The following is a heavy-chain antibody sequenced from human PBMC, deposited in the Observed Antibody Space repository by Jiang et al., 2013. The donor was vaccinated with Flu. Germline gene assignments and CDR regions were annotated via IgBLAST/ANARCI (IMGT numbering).Heavy chain of an antibody. V-gene: IGHV4-59*01. CDR2: SGST. D-gene: IGHD3-3*01. Sequence: SGSTNYNPSLKSRVTISVDTSKNQFSLKLSSVTAADTAVYYCAESWGPRTYYDFWSGYYYFRLLGPGNPGHRLL. CDR3: AESWGPRTYYDFWSGYYYFRL. J-gene: IGHJ4*02.